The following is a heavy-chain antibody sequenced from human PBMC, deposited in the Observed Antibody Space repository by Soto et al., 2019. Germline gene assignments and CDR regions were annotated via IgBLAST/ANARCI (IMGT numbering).Heavy chain of an antibody. CDR1: GGSVSSGRYY. D-gene: IGHD5-18*01. CDR2: IYNSGST. V-gene: IGHV4-61*01. Sequence: QVQLQESGPGLVRPSETLSLTCTVSGGSVSSGRYYWSWIRQPPGKGLEWIGCIYNSGSTDYNPSLKSRVTLSVDTSKKQFSLRLSSVTAADTAVYYCARADTGMDPSIAGMDVWGQGTTVTVSS. J-gene: IGHJ6*02. CDR3: ARADTGMDPSIAGMDV.